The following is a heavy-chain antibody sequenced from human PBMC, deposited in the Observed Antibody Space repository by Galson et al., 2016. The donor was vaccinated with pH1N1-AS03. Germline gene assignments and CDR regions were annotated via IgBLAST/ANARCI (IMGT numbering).Heavy chain of an antibody. CDR3: AREGRVSESDGYYRPLDL. CDR1: AFSFSRHW. V-gene: IGHV3-74*03. Sequence: SLRLSCAASAFSFSRHWMHWVRQAPGKGLVWVSRVSSDGSRTTYTDSVKGRFSISRDNAQNTLYLELNSLRDEDTALYFCAREGRVSESDGYYRPLDLWGQGAMVVVS. D-gene: IGHD3-22*01. J-gene: IGHJ3*01. CDR2: VSSDGSRT.